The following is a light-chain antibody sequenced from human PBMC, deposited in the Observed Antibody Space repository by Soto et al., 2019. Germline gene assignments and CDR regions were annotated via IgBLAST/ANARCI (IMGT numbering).Light chain of an antibody. CDR3: QQRSNWPPTWT. CDR1: QSVSTY. J-gene: IGKJ1*01. V-gene: IGKV3-11*01. Sequence: EIVLTQSPATLSLSPGERATLSCRASQSVSTYLAWYQQKPGQAPRLLIYDASTRATGIPARFSGSGSGTDFTLTISSLEPEDFAVYYCQQRSNWPPTWTFGQGTTMEIK. CDR2: DAS.